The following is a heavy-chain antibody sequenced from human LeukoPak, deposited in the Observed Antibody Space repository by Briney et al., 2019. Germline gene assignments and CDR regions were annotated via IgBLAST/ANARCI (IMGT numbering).Heavy chain of an antibody. CDR3: ASNPPRTGDFNY. Sequence: SVXXSXKTSXYTFTNYDINWVRQATGQGLEWMGWMSPNNGNTGYAQKFQGRVTMTRDTSINTAYMELSSLRSEDTAVYYCASNPPRTGDFNYWGQGALVTVSS. V-gene: IGHV1-8*01. J-gene: IGHJ4*02. D-gene: IGHD7-27*01. CDR1: XYTFTNYD. CDR2: MSPNNGNT.